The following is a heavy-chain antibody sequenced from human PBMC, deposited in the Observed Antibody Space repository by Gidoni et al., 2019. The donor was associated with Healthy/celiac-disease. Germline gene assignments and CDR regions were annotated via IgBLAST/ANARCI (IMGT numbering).Heavy chain of an antibody. CDR3: ARDGRGPAAKVFRNWFDP. CDR1: GGTFSSYA. J-gene: IGHJ5*02. V-gene: IGHV1-69*01. D-gene: IGHD2-2*01. Sequence: QVQLVQSGAEVKKPGSSVKVSCKASGGTFSSYAISWVRQAPGQGLEWMGGIIPIFGTANYAQKFQGRVTITADESTSTADMELSSLRSEDTAVYYCARDGRGPAAKVFRNWFDPWGQGTLVTVSS. CDR2: IIPIFGTA.